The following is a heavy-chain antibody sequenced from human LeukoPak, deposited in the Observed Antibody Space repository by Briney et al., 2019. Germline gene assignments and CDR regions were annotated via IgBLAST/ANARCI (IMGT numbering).Heavy chain of an antibody. CDR1: GFTFSNNW. D-gene: IGHD6-13*01. Sequence: QPGGSLRLSCAASGFTFSNNWMSWVRQAPGKGLECVANIKKDGSEKYYINSVKGRFTISRDNAKNSLYLQMNSLRAEDMALYYCARQRGIAAASFDYWGQGTLVTVSS. V-gene: IGHV3-7*03. CDR2: IKKDGSEK. CDR3: ARQRGIAAASFDY. J-gene: IGHJ4*02.